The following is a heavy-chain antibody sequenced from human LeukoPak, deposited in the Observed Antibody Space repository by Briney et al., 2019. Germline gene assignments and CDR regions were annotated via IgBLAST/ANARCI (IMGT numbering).Heavy chain of an antibody. Sequence: GGSLRLSCAASGFTFSNAWMSWVRQAPGKGLEWVGRIKSKTDGGTTDYAAPVKGRFTISRDDSKNTLYLRMNSLKTEDTAVYYCTTVGGDYYESSLYFQHWGQGTLVTVSS. V-gene: IGHV3-15*01. CDR2: IKSKTDGGTT. CDR3: TTVGGDYYESSLYFQH. D-gene: IGHD3-22*01. J-gene: IGHJ1*01. CDR1: GFTFSNAW.